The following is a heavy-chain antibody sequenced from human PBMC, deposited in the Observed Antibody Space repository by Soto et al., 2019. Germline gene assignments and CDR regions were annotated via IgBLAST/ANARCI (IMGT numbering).Heavy chain of an antibody. D-gene: IGHD3-3*01. J-gene: IGHJ6*02. Sequence: SETLSLTCTVSGGSISSGGYYWSWIRQHPGKGLEWIGYIYYSGSTYYNPSLKSRVTISVDTSKNQFSLKLSSVTAADTAVYYCARVEDTYDFCSGPSYGMDVWAQRTTVTVSS. CDR3: ARVEDTYDFCSGPSYGMDV. CDR1: GGSISSGGYY. V-gene: IGHV4-31*03. CDR2: IYYSGST.